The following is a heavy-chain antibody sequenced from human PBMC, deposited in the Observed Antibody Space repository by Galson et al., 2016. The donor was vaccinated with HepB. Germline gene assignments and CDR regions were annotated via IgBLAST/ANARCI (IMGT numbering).Heavy chain of an antibody. V-gene: IGHV3-15*01. CDR1: GFTFNNAW. CDR2: IKTKSEDGAT. D-gene: IGHD2-8*01. Sequence: SLRLSCAASGFTFNNAWMSWVRQAPGKGLEWVGRIKTKSEDGATDYAAPVQGRFTISRDDSKNTVYLQMNSLKTEDTALYYCCTLHDYYGMDVWGQGTTVTVSS. J-gene: IGHJ6*02. CDR3: CTLHDYYGMDV.